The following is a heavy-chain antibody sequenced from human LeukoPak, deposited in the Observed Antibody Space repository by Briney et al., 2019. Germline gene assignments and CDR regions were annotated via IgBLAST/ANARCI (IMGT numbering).Heavy chain of an antibody. Sequence: GGSLRLSCAASGFTVSSNYMSWVRQAPGKGLEWVSSISSSSSYIYYADSVKGRFTISRDNAKNSLYLQMNSLRAEDTAVYYCARHRGVRGEYYFDYWGQGTLVTVSS. D-gene: IGHD3-10*01. CDR3: ARHRGVRGEYYFDY. J-gene: IGHJ4*02. V-gene: IGHV3-21*01. CDR1: GFTVSSNY. CDR2: ISSSSSYI.